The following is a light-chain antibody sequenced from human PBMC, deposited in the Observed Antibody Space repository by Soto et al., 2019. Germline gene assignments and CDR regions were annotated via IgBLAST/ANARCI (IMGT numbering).Light chain of an antibody. CDR3: QQYENRPLT. CDR1: QDITNY. Sequence: DIQLTQSPPSLSASVGDGVTITCQASQDITNYLNWYQHKSGKSPKLLNFDAANLEAGVPSRFSGRGSWTQFTFTISSLQPEDVATYYCQQYENRPLTFGGGTKVE. V-gene: IGKV1-33*01. J-gene: IGKJ4*01. CDR2: DAA.